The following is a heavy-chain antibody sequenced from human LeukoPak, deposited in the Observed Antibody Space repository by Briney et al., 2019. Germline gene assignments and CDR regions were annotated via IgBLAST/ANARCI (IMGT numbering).Heavy chain of an antibody. D-gene: IGHD2-15*01. Sequence: GASVTVSFTSSGYTFTYYYMHWVRQAPGQGLEWMGRIHTNSGGTTYAQTVQGRVTMTRDTAISTAYMELRRLTSDDTAVYYCAREYCSGGTCYDPHWGQGTLVTVSS. CDR3: AREYCSGGTCYDPH. CDR2: IHTNSGGT. J-gene: IGHJ4*02. CDR1: GYTFTYYY. V-gene: IGHV1-2*06.